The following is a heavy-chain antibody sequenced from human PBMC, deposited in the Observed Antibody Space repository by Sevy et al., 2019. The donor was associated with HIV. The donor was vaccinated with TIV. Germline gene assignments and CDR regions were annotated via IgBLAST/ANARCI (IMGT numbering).Heavy chain of an antibody. V-gene: IGHV4-31*03. CDR3: ARATGYYGSYFDY. J-gene: IGHJ4*02. D-gene: IGHD3-16*01. CDR2: IYYSGGT. Sequence: SETLSLTCTVSGGSISSCAFYWTWIRQRPGKGLVWIVYIYYSGGTYYNPALKSRLSVSEDTSKNQLSLKLSSVTAADTAIYYCARATGYYGSYFDYWGPGTLVTVSS. CDR1: GGSISSCAFY.